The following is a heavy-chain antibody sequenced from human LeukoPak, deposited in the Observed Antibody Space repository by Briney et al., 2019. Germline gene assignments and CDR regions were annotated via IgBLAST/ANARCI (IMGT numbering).Heavy chain of an antibody. Sequence: GGSLRLSCAASGFTFSSYAMSWVRQAPGKGLEWVSAISGSGGSTYYADSVKGRFTISRDNSKNTLYLQMNSLRAEDTAVCYCAKADSGIQLWTAFDYWGQGTLVTVSS. J-gene: IGHJ4*02. CDR1: GFTFSSYA. V-gene: IGHV3-23*01. CDR3: AKADSGIQLWTAFDY. CDR2: ISGSGGST. D-gene: IGHD5-18*01.